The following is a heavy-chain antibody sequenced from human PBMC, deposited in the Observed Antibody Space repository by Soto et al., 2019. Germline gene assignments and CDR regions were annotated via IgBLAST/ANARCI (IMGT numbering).Heavy chain of an antibody. CDR1: GGSVSSRSYF. CDR2: INYRGTT. V-gene: IGHV4-39*01. J-gene: IGHJ5*02. CDR3: ARLVACNGGRCKFDP. Sequence: QLQLQESGPGLVTPSETLSLTCTVSGGSVSSRSYFWAWVRQSPAKGLEWIGSINYRGTTFYIASLKSRATISIDTSKNQFSLSLISVTAADTAVYYCARLVACNGGRCKFDPCGQWTLVTVSS. D-gene: IGHD2-15*01.